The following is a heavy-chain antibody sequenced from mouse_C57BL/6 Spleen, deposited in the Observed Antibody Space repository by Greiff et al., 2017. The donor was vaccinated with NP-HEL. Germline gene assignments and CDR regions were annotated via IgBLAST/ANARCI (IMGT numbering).Heavy chain of an antibody. V-gene: IGHV5-9-1*02. CDR2: ISSGGDYI. J-gene: IGHJ4*01. CDR1: GFTFSSYA. Sequence: EVKLMESGEGLVKPGGSLKLSCAASGFTFSSYAMSWVRQTPEKRLEWVAYISSGGDYIYYADTVKGRFPISRDNARNTLSLQMSSLKSEDTAMYYCTRRGDYDGSSYAMDYWGQGTSGTVSS. D-gene: IGHD1-1*01. CDR3: TRRGDYDGSSYAMDY.